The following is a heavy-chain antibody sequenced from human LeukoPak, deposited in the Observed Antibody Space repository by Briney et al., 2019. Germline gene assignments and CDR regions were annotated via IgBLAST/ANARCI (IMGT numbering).Heavy chain of an antibody. CDR3: AREEYYDSSGIDY. V-gene: IGHV3-69-1*01. CDR2: ISGGST. J-gene: IGHJ4*02. CDR1: GFTFSAYA. D-gene: IGHD3-22*01. Sequence: GGSLRLSCAASGFTFSAYAMNWVRQAPGRGLEWVSTISGGSTFYADSVKGRFTISRDNAKNSLYLQMNSLRAEDTAVYYCAREEYYDSSGIDYWGQGTLVTVSS.